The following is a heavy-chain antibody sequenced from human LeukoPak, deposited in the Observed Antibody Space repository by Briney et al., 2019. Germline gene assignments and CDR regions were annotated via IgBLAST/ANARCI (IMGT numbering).Heavy chain of an antibody. D-gene: IGHD2-2*01. CDR2: ISANGGST. CDR1: GFTFSNYS. Sequence: GGSLRLSCAASGFTFSNYSLTWVRQAPGKGLEWVSGISANGGSTSYADSVKGRFTISRDNSKNTLYLQMNSLRAEDTAVYYCAKDRSSSTSCSNYWGQGTLVTVFS. V-gene: IGHV3-23*01. J-gene: IGHJ4*02. CDR3: AKDRSSSTSCSNY.